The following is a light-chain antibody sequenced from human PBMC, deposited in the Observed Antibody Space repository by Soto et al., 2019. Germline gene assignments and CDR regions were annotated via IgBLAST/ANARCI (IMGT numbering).Light chain of an antibody. CDR2: LNGDGSH. CDR1: SGHSSYA. Sequence: QAVVTQPPSASASLGASVKLTCTLSSGHSSYAIAWHQQQPEKGPRYLMKLNGDGSHTKGDGIPDRFSGSSSGAERYLTISSLQSEDEADYYCQTWGSVVRVFGGGTKLTVL. V-gene: IGLV4-69*01. J-gene: IGLJ2*01. CDR3: QTWGSVVRV.